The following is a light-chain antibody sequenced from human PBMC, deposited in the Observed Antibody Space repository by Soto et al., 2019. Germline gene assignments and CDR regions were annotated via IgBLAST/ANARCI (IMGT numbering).Light chain of an antibody. J-gene: IGKJ4*01. Sequence: DIQMTQSPSSLSASVGDRVTITCQARQDVGNYLNWYQQKPGKAPILLIHDASNLEIGVPARFSVGGSGTHFTFTISSLQTEDSATYFCQQYYHLPVTFGGGTNVEI. V-gene: IGKV1-33*01. CDR3: QQYYHLPVT. CDR1: QDVGNY. CDR2: DAS.